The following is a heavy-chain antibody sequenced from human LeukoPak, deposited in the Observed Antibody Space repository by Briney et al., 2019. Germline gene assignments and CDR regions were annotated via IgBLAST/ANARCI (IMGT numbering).Heavy chain of an antibody. J-gene: IGHJ6*03. V-gene: IGHV3-21*01. Sequence: GGSLRLSCAASGFTFNIYNMNWVRQAPGKALEWVSSITSSSTYTYYADSVKGRYTISRDNAKNSLYLQMNGLRAEDTAVYYCARDPYSGDYGPYYYYYMDVWGKGTTVTISS. CDR1: GFTFNIYN. CDR3: ARDPYSGDYGPYYYYYMDV. D-gene: IGHD1-26*01. CDR2: ITSSSTYT.